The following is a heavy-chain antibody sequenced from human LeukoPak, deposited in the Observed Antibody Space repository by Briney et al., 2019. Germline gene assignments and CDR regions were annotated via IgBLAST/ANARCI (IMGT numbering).Heavy chain of an antibody. Sequence: ASVKVSCKASGYTFTSYYMHWVRQAPGQGLEWMGIINPSGGSTSYAQKFQGRVTMTRDTSISTAYMELSRLRSDDTAVYYCAIQILTGYSNWFDPWGQGTLVTVSS. V-gene: IGHV1-46*01. CDR2: INPSGGST. CDR1: GYTFTSYY. D-gene: IGHD3-9*01. J-gene: IGHJ5*02. CDR3: AIQILTGYSNWFDP.